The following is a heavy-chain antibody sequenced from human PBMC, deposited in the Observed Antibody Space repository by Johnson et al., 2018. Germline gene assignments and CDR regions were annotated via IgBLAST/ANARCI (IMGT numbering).Heavy chain of an antibody. D-gene: IGHD4-23*01. Sequence: VQLVQSGAEVKKPGASVKVSCKASGYTFTSYDINWVRQATGQGLEWMGWMNPNSGNTGYAQKFQGRVTMTRNTSISTAYMELSSLRSEDTAVYYCARKTTVVTPDAFDIWGQGTMVTVSS. V-gene: IGHV1-8*01. CDR2: MNPNSGNT. J-gene: IGHJ3*02. CDR3: ARKTTVVTPDAFDI. CDR1: GYTFTSYD.